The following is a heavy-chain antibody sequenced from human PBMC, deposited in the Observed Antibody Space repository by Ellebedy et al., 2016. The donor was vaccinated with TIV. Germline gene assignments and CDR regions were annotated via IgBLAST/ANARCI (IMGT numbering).Heavy chain of an antibody. V-gene: IGHV3-7*01. CDR3: ARDGSIAVDGTSDY. Sequence: GGSLRLSXAASGFSFGDYWMSWVRQAPGKGLEWVAKIKKDGREKNYVDSVRGRFTISRDNAKNSLYLQMSSLRAEDTAVYYCARDGSIAVDGTSDYWGQGTLVTVSS. CDR1: GFSFGDYW. D-gene: IGHD6-19*01. CDR2: IKKDGREK. J-gene: IGHJ4*02.